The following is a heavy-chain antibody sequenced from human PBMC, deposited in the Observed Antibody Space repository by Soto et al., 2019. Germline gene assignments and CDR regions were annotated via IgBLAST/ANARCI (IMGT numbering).Heavy chain of an antibody. J-gene: IGHJ4*02. CDR2: TSIYNGHT. CDR3: ARWDDYGASDQYHFDH. V-gene: IGHV1-18*01. Sequence: ASVKGSCKASGYTFTASGISWVRQAPGQGLEWMGWTSIYNGHTEYSPKFLGRVVMTTDTSADTAYLELRSLRPDDAALYYCARWDDYGASDQYHFDHWGQGTLVTVSS. CDR1: GYTFTASG. D-gene: IGHD4-17*01.